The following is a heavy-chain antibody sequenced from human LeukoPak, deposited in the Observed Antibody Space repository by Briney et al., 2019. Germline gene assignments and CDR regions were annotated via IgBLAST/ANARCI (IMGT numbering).Heavy chain of an antibody. V-gene: IGHV4-39*07. J-gene: IGHJ5*02. CDR3: ARVTSVAAAGTMNWFDP. D-gene: IGHD6-13*01. Sequence: SETLSLTCTVSGDSISSSTYYWGWIRQPPGKGLEWIGSIYYNGRTYYSPSLKSRVTISMDTSNQFSLRLDSMTAADTAVYYCARVTSVAAAGTMNWFDPWGQGTLVTVSS. CDR2: IYYNGRT. CDR1: GDSISSSTYY.